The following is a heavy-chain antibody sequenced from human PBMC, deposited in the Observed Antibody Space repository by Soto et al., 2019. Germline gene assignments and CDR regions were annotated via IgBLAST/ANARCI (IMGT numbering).Heavy chain of an antibody. CDR1: GFTFRNYG. Sequence: PGGSLRLSCAASGFTFRNYGMNWVRQAPGKGLEWVSYIGIGSSTKYYADSVKGRFTISRDNAKNSLYLQMNSLRAEDTAVYYCAKGRATYYHDGTGDYWGQGTLVTVSS. J-gene: IGHJ4*02. CDR2: IGIGSSTK. D-gene: IGHD3-22*01. V-gene: IGHV3-48*01. CDR3: AKGRATYYHDGTGDY.